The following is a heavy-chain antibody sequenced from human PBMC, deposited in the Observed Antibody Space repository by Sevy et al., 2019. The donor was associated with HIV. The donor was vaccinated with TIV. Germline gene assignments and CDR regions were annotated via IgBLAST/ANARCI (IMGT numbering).Heavy chain of an antibody. V-gene: IGHV4-59*01. CDR1: GGSISSYY. J-gene: IGHJ2*01. CDR2: IYYSGST. Sequence: SETLSLTCTVSGGSISSYYWSWIRQPPGKGLEWIGYIYYSGSTNYNPSLKSRVTISVDTSKNQFSLKLSSVTAADTAVYYCARLLRTTTVTTHSYWYFDLWGRGTLVTVSS. CDR3: ARLLRTTTVTTHSYWYFDL. D-gene: IGHD4-17*01.